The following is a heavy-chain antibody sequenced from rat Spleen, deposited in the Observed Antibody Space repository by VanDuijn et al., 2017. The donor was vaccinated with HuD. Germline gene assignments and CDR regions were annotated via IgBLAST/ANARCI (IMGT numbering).Heavy chain of an antibody. V-gene: IGHV2-30*01. J-gene: IGHJ3*01. CDR1: GFSLTTYN. CDR3: TSPFRWFAY. Sequence: QVQLKESGPGLVPPSQTLSLTCTVSGFSLTTYNVHWIRQSPGKGLEWLGIMWTSGSSDYNPPLKSRLTISRDTSKSQVFLKMNSLQTEDTAIYFCTSPFRWFAYWGQGTLVTVSS. CDR2: MWTSGSS.